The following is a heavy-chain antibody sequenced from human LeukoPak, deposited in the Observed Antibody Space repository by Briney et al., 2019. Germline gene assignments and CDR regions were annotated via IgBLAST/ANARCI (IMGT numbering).Heavy chain of an antibody. CDR3: AKFLPDSATYKAY. J-gene: IGHJ4*02. CDR1: GFTFSTYT. D-gene: IGHD1-26*01. CDR2: VSGTGHTT. V-gene: IGHV3-23*01. Sequence: GGSLRLSCAASGFTFSTYTLTWVRQAPGKGLEWVSAVSGTGHTTSYADSVKGRFTISRDNSKNTLYLQMNSLRADDTALYYCAKFLPDSATYKAYWGLGTLVTVSS.